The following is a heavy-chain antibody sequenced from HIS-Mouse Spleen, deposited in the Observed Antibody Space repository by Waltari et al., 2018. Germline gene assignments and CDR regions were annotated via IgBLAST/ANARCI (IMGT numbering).Heavy chain of an antibody. CDR1: GGSISSYY. V-gene: IGHV4-4*07. CDR3: ARDFHDFWSGYYGGDKKHDAFDI. CDR2: IYTSGST. J-gene: IGHJ3*02. Sequence: QVQLQESGPGLVKPSETLSLTCTVSGGSISSYYWSWIRQPAGKGLEWIGRIYTSGSTTHNPSRKSRGTMSVDTSKNQFSLKLSSVTAADTAVYYCARDFHDFWSGYYGGDKKHDAFDIWGQGTMVTVSS. D-gene: IGHD3-3*01.